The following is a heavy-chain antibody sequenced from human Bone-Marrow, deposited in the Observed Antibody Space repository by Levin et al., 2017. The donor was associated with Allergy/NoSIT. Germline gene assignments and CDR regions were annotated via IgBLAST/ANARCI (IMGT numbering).Heavy chain of an antibody. CDR3: ARDLLLTMVQGADAFDI. CDR2: INAGNGNT. CDR1: GYTFTSYA. Sequence: GESLKISCKASGYTFTSYAMHWVRQAPGQRLEWMGWINAGNGNTKYSQKFQGRVTITRDTSASTAYMELSSLRSEDTAVYYCARDLLLTMVQGADAFDIWGQGTMVTVSS. J-gene: IGHJ3*02. V-gene: IGHV1-3*01. D-gene: IGHD3-10*01.